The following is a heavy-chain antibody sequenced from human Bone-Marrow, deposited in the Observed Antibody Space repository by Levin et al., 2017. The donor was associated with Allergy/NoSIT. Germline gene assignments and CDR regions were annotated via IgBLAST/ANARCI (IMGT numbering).Heavy chain of an antibody. V-gene: IGHV4-59*01. D-gene: IGHD3-22*01. CDR1: GGSISSYY. CDR3: ASGIDSSGYYLGVAFDY. CDR2: IYYSGST. Sequence: SETLSLTCTVSGGSISSYYWSWIRQPPGKGLEWIGYIYYSGSTNYNPSLKSRVTISVDTTKNQFSLKLSSVTAADTAVYYCASGIDSSGYYLGVAFDYWGQGTLVTVSS. J-gene: IGHJ4*02.